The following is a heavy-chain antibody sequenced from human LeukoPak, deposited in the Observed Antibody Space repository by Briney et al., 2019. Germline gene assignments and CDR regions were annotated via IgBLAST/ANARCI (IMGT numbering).Heavy chain of an antibody. V-gene: IGHV4-4*07. CDR1: GDSIHNSY. D-gene: IGHD1-26*01. CDR2: IYSSGYT. CDR3: ARGEHTLDY. J-gene: IGHJ4*02. Sequence: PSETLSLTCTVSGDSIHNSYGNYIRQPAGKGLEWIGRIYSSGYTNYNPSLNSRVTMSVDRSKNQFSLKLSSVNAADTAVYYCARGEHTLDYWGQGTLVTVSS.